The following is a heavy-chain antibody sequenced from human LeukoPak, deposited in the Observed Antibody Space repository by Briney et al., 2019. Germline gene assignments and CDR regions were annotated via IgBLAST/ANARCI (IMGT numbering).Heavy chain of an antibody. D-gene: IGHD5-12*01. CDR2: MNPNSGNT. Sequence: ASLKLSCKASGYTFTSYDINWVRQATGQGLEWMRWMNPNSGNTGYAQKFQGRVTMTRNTSISTAYMELSSLRSEDTAVYYCARAAGQYSGYRWGFDDYWGQGTLVTVSS. CDR3: ARAAGQYSGYRWGFDDY. V-gene: IGHV1-8*01. J-gene: IGHJ4*02. CDR1: GYTFTSYD.